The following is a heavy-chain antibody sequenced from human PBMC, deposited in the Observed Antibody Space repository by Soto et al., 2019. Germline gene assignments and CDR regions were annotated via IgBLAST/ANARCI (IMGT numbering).Heavy chain of an antibody. CDR3: ARGAAVATYFDY. D-gene: IGHD6-19*01. CDR2: INHSGST. J-gene: IGHJ4*02. CDR1: GGSFSGYY. V-gene: IGHV4-34*01. Sequence: SETLSLTCAVYGGSFSGYYWSWIRQPPGKGLEWIGEINHSGSTNYNPSLKSRVTISVDTSKNQFSLKLSSVTAADTAVYYCARGAAVATYFDYWGQGTLVTVS.